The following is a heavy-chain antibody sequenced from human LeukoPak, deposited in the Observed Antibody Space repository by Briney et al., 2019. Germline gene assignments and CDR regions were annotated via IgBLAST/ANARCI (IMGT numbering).Heavy chain of an antibody. V-gene: IGHV4-59*01. CDR2: IYYSGST. Sequence: SETLSLTCTVSGGSISSYYWSWIRQLPGKGLEWIGYIYYSGSTNYNPSLKSRVTISVDTSKNQFSLKLSSVTAADTAVYYCASQSSGYYLGWFDPWGQGTLVTVSS. CDR1: GGSISSYY. J-gene: IGHJ5*02. CDR3: ASQSSGYYLGWFDP. D-gene: IGHD3-22*01.